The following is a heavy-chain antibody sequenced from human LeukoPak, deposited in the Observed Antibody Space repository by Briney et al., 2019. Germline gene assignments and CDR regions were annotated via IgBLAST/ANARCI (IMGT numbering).Heavy chain of an antibody. CDR2: ISAYNGNT. Sequence: ASVKVSCKASGYTFTSYGISWVRQAPGQGLEWMGWISAYNGNTNYAQKLQGRVTMTTDTSTSTAYMELRSLRSDDTAVYYRARDRGYYDSSGYYYFDYWGQGTLATVSS. V-gene: IGHV1-18*01. D-gene: IGHD3-22*01. CDR3: ARDRGYYDSSGYYYFDY. J-gene: IGHJ4*02. CDR1: GYTFTSYG.